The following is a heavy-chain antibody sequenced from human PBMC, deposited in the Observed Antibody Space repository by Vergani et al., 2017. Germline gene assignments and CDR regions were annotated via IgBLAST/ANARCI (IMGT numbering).Heavy chain of an antibody. J-gene: IGHJ5*02. D-gene: IGHD2-15*01. CDR2: IYSGGST. Sequence: EVQMVESGGGLVQPGGSLRLSCAASGFTVSSNYMSWVRQAPGKGLEWVSVIYSGGSTYYADSVKGRFTISRHNSKNTLYLQMNSLRAEDTAVYYCARAPGRRCSGGSCYSSFRWFDPWGQGTLVTVFS. CDR3: ARAPGRRCSGGSCYSSFRWFDP. CDR1: GFTVSSNY. V-gene: IGHV3-53*04.